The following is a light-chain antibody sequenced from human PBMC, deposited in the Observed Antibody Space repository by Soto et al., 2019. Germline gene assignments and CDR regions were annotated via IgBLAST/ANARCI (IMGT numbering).Light chain of an antibody. CDR1: QDIGIY. CDR3: QKNVCAPRT. Sequence: DIQMTQSPSSLSASVGDRVTITCRASQDIGIYLSWYQQKSGGVPRLLIYTASTLQSGVPSRCSGSRSGTDFTLTISSLQPEDAATYVCQKNVCAPRTFGQGTKVEIK. CDR2: TAS. J-gene: IGKJ1*01. V-gene: IGKV1-27*01.